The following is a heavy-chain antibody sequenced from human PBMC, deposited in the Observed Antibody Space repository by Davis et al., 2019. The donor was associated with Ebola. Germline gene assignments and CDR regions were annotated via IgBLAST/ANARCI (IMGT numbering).Heavy chain of an antibody. V-gene: IGHV3-30*03. J-gene: IGHJ4*02. CDR1: GFTFSSYG. CDR2: ISYDGSNK. D-gene: IGHD4-17*01. CDR3: ARDLYGSFDY. Sequence: GESLKISCAASGFTFSSYGMHWVRQAPGKGLEWVAVISYDGSNKYYADSVKGRFTISRDNSKNTLYLQMNSLRAEDTAVYYCARDLYGSFDYWGQGTLVTVSS.